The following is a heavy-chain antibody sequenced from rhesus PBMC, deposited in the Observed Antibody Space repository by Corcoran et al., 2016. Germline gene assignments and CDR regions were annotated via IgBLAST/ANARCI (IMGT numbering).Heavy chain of an antibody. V-gene: IGHV4-122*02. CDR2: ITYSGST. CDR3: ARNSGSWIFDY. CDR1: GYSISGYY. D-gene: IGHD6-25*01. Sequence: QVQLQESGPGLVKPSETLSLTCAVSGYSISGYYWSWIRQAPGKGLEWIGYITYSGSTSYNPSPKSRVTISRDTSKNQFSLKLSSVTAADTAVYYCARNSGSWIFDYWGQGVLVTVSS. J-gene: IGHJ4*01.